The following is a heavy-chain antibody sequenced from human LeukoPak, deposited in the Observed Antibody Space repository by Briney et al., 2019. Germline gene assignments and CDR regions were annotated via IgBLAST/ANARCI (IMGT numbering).Heavy chain of an antibody. D-gene: IGHD1-26*01. J-gene: IGHJ6*02. Sequence: GGSLRLSCAASGFTFISYVMSWVRQAPGKGLEWVSTISGSGGSTYYADSVKGRFTISRDNSKNTLYLQMNSLRAEDTAVYYCARKKWERWGIYYYYGMDVWGQGTTVTVSS. CDR2: ISGSGGST. V-gene: IGHV3-23*01. CDR1: GFTFISYV. CDR3: ARKKWERWGIYYYYGMDV.